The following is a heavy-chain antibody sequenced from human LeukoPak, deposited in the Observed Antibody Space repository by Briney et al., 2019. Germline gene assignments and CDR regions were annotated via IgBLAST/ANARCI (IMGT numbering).Heavy chain of an antibody. V-gene: IGHV4-39*01. CDR2: IYYSGTT. Sequence: PSETLSLTCAVYGGSFSSYSWGWIRQPPGKGLEWIGSIYYSGTTYYNPSLKSRVTISVDTSKIQFSLKLSSVAATDTAVYFCARLRFDFWSGYTHPYFDYWGQGTLVTVSS. J-gene: IGHJ4*02. CDR3: ARLRFDFWSGYTHPYFDY. D-gene: IGHD3-3*01. CDR1: GGSFSSYS.